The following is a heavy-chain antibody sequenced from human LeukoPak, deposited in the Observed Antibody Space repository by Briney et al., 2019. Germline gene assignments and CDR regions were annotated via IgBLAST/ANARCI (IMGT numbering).Heavy chain of an antibody. CDR1: GFTSSSYW. CDR2: IKQDGTEK. CDR3: ARAAELLHLDY. J-gene: IGHJ4*02. D-gene: IGHD1-26*01. Sequence: GGSLRLSCAASGFTSSSYWMSWVRQAAGKGLEWVANIKQDGTEKYYVGSVKGRFTISRDNAKNSLYLQMNSLRAEDTAVYYCARAAELLHLDYWGQGTLVTVSS. V-gene: IGHV3-7*04.